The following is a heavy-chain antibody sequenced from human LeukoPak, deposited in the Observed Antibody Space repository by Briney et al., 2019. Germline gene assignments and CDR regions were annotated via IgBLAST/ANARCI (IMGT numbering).Heavy chain of an antibody. CDR3: ARSIEDYYDSSGYYYYFDY. D-gene: IGHD3-22*01. V-gene: IGHV4-59*08. Sequence: ASETLSLTCTVSGGSISSYYWSWIRQPPGKGLEWIGYIYYSGSTNYNPSLKSRVTISVDTSKNQFSLKLSSVTAADTAVYYCARSIEDYYDSSGYYYYFDYWGQGTLATVSS. CDR2: IYYSGST. CDR1: GGSISSYY. J-gene: IGHJ4*02.